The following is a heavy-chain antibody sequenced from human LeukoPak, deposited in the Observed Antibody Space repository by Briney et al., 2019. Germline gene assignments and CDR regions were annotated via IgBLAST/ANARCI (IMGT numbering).Heavy chain of an antibody. CDR3: ARGYTSGYPDY. Sequence: PSETLSLTCAVYGGSFSGYYWSWIRRPPGKGLEWIGEINHSGSTNYNPSLKSRVTISVDTSKNQFSLKLSSVTAADTAVYYCARGYTSGYPDYWGQGTLVTVSS. J-gene: IGHJ4*02. CDR2: INHSGST. D-gene: IGHD3-22*01. CDR1: GGSFSGYY. V-gene: IGHV4-34*01.